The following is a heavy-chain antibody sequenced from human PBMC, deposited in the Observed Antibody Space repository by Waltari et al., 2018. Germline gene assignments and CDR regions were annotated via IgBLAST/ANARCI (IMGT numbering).Heavy chain of an antibody. J-gene: IGHJ4*02. CDR3: ASGGDGGYLKYYFDY. Sequence: QVQLQESGPGLVKPSGTLSLTCAVSGGSISSSNWWRWVRPPPGKGLEWIGEIYHSGSTNYNPSLKSRVTISVDKSKNQFSLKLSSVTAADTAVYYCASGGDGGYLKYYFDYWGQGTLVTVSS. V-gene: IGHV4-4*02. D-gene: IGHD4-17*01. CDR2: IYHSGST. CDR1: GGSISSSNW.